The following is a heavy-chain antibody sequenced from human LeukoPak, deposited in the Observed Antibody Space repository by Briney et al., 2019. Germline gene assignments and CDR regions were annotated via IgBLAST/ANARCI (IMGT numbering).Heavy chain of an antibody. Sequence: SETLSLTCAVSGASVSSGDHYWNWVRQPPGKGLEWIGYIYKTGSTYYSPSLESRLTISADRSKNQFSLRLTSVTAADTAVYYCAREVPYYFGSGSYHIDNWGQGTPVIVSS. D-gene: IGHD3-10*01. V-gene: IGHV4-30-4*01. CDR1: GASVSSGDHY. CDR3: AREVPYYFGSGSYHIDN. CDR2: IYKTGST. J-gene: IGHJ4*02.